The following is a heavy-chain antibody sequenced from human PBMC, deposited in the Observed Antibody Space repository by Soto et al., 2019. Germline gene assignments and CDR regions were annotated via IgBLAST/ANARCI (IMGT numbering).Heavy chain of an antibody. CDR2: FDPEDGET. V-gene: IGHV1-24*01. CDR1: GYTLTELS. D-gene: IGHD3-3*01. CDR3: ATNPPIGVVHRLAEYFQH. Sequence: ASVKVSCKVSGYTLTELSMHWVRQAPGKGLEWMGGFDPEDGETIYAQKFQGRLTMTEDTSTDTAHMELSSLRSEDTAVYYCATNPPIGVVHRLAEYFQHWGQGTLVTVSS. J-gene: IGHJ1*01.